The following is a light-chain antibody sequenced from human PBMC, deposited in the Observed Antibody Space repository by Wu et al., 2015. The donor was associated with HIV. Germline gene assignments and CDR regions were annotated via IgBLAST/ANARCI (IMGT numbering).Light chain of an antibody. J-gene: IGKJ4*01. CDR3: QQSTNWPPELT. CDR1: QSVSSRY. V-gene: IGKV3D-20*02. Sequence: EIVLTQSPGTLSLSPGDTATLSCRAGQSVSSRYLAWYQQKPGQAPRLLIYGVSSRATGIPDRFSGSGSGTDFTLSISSLEPEDFAVYYCQQSTNWPPELTFGGGTRVEIK. CDR2: GVS.